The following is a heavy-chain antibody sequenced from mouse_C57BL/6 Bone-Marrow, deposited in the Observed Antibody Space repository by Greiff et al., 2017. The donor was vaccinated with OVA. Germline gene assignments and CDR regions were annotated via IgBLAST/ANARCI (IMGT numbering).Heavy chain of an antibody. D-gene: IGHD3-2*02. V-gene: IGHV5-9*01. CDR2: ISGGGGNT. CDR1: GFTFSSYT. CDR3: ARRVDSSGYVGFAY. Sequence: EVMLVESGGGLVKPGGSLKLSCAASGFTFSSYTMSWVRQTPEKRLEWVATISGGGGNTYYPDSVKGRFTISRDNAKNTLYLQMSSLRSEDTALYYCARRVDSSGYVGFAYWGQGTLVTVSA. J-gene: IGHJ3*01.